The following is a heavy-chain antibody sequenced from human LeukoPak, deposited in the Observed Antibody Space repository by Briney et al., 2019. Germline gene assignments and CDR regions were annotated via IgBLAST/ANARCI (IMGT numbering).Heavy chain of an antibody. CDR1: GFTFSSYA. CDR3: ATESGWGQLELHY. D-gene: IGHD1-7*01. CDR2: ISGSGGST. J-gene: IGHJ4*02. Sequence: PGGSLRLSCAASGFTFSSYAMSWVRQAPGKGLEWVSAISGSGGSTCYADSVKGRFTISRDNSKNTLYLQMNSLRAEDTAVYYCATESGWGQLELHYWGQGTLVTVSS. V-gene: IGHV3-23*01.